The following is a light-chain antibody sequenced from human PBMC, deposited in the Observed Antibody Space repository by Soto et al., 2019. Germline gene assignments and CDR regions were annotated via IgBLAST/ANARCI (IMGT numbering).Light chain of an antibody. CDR2: DVS. V-gene: IGLV2-14*01. Sequence: QSALTQPASVSGSPGQSITISCTGTSSDVGGYNYVSWYQQHPGKPPKLMIYDVSNRPSGVSNRFSGSKSGNTASLTISGLQAEDEADYYCSSYTSSSTPGVVFGGGTKLPVL. J-gene: IGLJ2*01. CDR1: SSDVGGYNY. CDR3: SSYTSSSTPGVV.